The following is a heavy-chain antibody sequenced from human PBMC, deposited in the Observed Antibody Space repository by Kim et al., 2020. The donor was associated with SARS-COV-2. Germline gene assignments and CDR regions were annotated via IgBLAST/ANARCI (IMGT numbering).Heavy chain of an antibody. Sequence: GSTYYAESGKGICTISRDNSTNMLYLQMNSLRAEDTAVYYCARGGGAAAGSWGQGTLVTVSS. D-gene: IGHD3-16*01. CDR3: ARGGGAAAGS. V-gene: IGHV3-66*01. CDR2: GST. J-gene: IGHJ4*02.